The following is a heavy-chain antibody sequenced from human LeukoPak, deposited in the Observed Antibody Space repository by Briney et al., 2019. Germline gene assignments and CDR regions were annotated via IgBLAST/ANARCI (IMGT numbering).Heavy chain of an antibody. CDR1: IFTFSYYA. V-gene: IGHV3-23*01. Sequence: PGGSLRLSCAASIFTFSYYAMSWVRQAPGKGPEWVSSISAGGGSTYYADSVKGRFTISRDNSKNTLYLQMSSLRAEDTAVYYCANLDIFDYWGQGTLVTVSS. J-gene: IGHJ4*02. CDR2: ISAGGGST. CDR3: ANLDIFDY.